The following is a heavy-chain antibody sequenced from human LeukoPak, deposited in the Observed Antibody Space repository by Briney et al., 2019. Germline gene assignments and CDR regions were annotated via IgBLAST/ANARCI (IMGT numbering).Heavy chain of an antibody. CDR1: GFTFSSTA. J-gene: IGHJ4*02. CDR3: VKIPSASPPYYFDS. CDR2: VSTGGDFT. V-gene: IGHV3-23*01. Sequence: GGSLRLSCVASGFTFSSTAMTWVRQAPGEGLEWVSLVSTGGDFTRYADSVKGRFTISRDNSRNTLYLDMNSLRAEDTAIYYCVKIPSASPPYYFDSWGQGALVTVSS.